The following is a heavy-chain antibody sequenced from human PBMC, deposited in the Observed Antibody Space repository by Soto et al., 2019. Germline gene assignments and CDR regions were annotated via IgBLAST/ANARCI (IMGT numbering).Heavy chain of an antibody. D-gene: IGHD1-26*01. CDR2: ITNSGGDT. Sequence: VQLLESGGDLVQPGGSLRLSCAASGFTFSSNAMSWVRQAPGKGLEWVSVITNSGGDTLYADSVKGRFTISRDNSKNTLYLQMNSLGAEDTAVYYCAREGWEDWGQGTLVTVSS. V-gene: IGHV3-23*01. CDR1: GFTFSSNA. CDR3: AREGWED. J-gene: IGHJ4*02.